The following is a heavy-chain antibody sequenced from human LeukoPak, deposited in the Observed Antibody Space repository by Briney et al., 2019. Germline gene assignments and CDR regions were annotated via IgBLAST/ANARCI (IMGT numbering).Heavy chain of an antibody. D-gene: IGHD2-2*01. CDR2: IIPLFGTA. CDR1: GGTFSSYA. Sequence: GASVKVSCKASGGTFSSYAISWVRQAPGQGLEWMGGIIPLFGTANYAQKFQGRVTISTDESTSTAYMELSSLRSEDTAVYYCARGTVCSSATCYDHFDSWGQGTLVTVSS. CDR3: ARGTVCSSATCYDHFDS. J-gene: IGHJ4*02. V-gene: IGHV1-69*05.